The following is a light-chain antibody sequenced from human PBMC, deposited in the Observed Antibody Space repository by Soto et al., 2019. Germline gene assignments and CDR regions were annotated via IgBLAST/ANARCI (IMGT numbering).Light chain of an antibody. CDR1: SGHSSNA. CDR3: QTWGTGIVV. J-gene: IGLJ2*01. CDR2: LNSDGSH. V-gene: IGLV4-69*01. Sequence: QLVLTQSPSASASLGASVKLTCTLSSGHSSNAIAWHQQQPEKGPRYLMKLNSDGSHSKGDGIPDRFSGSSSGAERYLTISSLQSEDEADYYCQTWGTGIVVFGVGTRLTVL.